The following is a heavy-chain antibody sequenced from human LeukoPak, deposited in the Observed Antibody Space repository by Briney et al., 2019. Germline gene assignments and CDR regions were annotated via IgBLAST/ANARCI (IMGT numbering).Heavy chain of an antibody. CDR1: GGSISSGSFY. CDR2: IYTTGST. V-gene: IGHV4-61*02. Sequence: SETLSLTCTVSGGSISSGSFYWSWIRQPAGKGLEWIGRIYTTGSTNYNPSLKSRVTISVDTSKNQFSLKLSSVTAADTAVYYCARDRPPAIVGAFDPWGQGTLVTVSS. D-gene: IGHD1-26*01. J-gene: IGHJ5*02. CDR3: ARDRPPAIVGAFDP.